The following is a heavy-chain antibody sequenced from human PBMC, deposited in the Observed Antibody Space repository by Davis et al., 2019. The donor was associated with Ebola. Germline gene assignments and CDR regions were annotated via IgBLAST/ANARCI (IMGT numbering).Heavy chain of an antibody. D-gene: IGHD1/OR15-1a*01. CDR1: GYAFTNYY. V-gene: IGHV1-46*01. J-gene: IGHJ4*02. CDR2: INPASGIA. Sequence: SVKVSCKASGYAFTNYYMHWVRQAPGQGLDWMGLINPASGIATYAQKFQGRLSITTDTSTSTVDLDLSSLGPEDTAVYYCARDPMNTLAALPDFWGQGTLVTVSS. CDR3: ARDPMNTLAALPDF.